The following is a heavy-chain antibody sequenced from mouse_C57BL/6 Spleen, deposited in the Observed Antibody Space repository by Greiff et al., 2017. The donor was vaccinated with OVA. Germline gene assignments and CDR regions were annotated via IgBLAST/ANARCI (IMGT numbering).Heavy chain of an antibody. D-gene: IGHD1-1*01. J-gene: IGHJ2*01. Sequence: VQLQQSGAELVKPGASVKLSCKASGYTFTSYWMHWVKQRPGRGLEWIGRIDPNSGGTKYNEKFKSKATLTVDKPSSTAYMQLSSLTSEDSAVYYCARHPSITTVVAYYFDYWGQGTTLTVSS. CDR2: IDPNSGGT. CDR3: ARHPSITTVVAYYFDY. V-gene: IGHV1-72*01. CDR1: GYTFTSYW.